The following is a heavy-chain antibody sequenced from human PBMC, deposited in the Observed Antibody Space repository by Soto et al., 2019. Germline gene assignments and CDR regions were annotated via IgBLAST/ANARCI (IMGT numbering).Heavy chain of an antibody. CDR3: AREAVTRNWYFDL. Sequence: EVQLVESGGGLVQPGGSLRLSCAASGFTFSNYRMDWVRQAPGKGLEWLSDITTSSSAINYADSVKGRFTISRDNAMNSLYLHMNSLRDEDTAVYYCAREAVTRNWYFDLWGRGTLVTFSS. J-gene: IGHJ2*01. V-gene: IGHV3-48*02. CDR2: ITTSSSAI. D-gene: IGHD4-17*01. CDR1: GFTFSNYR.